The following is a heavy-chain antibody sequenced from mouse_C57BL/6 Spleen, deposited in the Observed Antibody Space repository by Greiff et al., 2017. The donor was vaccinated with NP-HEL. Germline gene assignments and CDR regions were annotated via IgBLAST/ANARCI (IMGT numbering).Heavy chain of an antibody. CDR3: TTWGKSHDY. D-gene: IGHD2-1*01. J-gene: IGHJ2*01. CDR2: IDPENGDT. V-gene: IGHV14-4*01. CDR1: GFNIKDAY. Sequence: EVQLQQSGAELVRPGASVKLSCTASGFNIKDAYMHWVKQRPEQGLEWIGWIDPENGDTEYASKFQGKATITADTSSNTAYLQLSSLTSEDTAVYYCTTWGKSHDYGGQGTTRTVSS.